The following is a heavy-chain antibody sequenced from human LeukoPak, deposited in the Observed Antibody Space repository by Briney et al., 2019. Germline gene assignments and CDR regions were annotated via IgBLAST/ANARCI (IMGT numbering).Heavy chain of an antibody. V-gene: IGHV3-33*01. CDR3: AREPPLGYSSGWYLFDY. D-gene: IGHD6-19*01. CDR2: IWYDGSNK. Sequence: AGGSLRLSCAASGFTFSSYGMHWVRQAPGKGLEWVAVIWYDGSNKYYADSVKGRFTISRDNSKNTLYLQMNSLRAEDTAVYYCAREPPLGYSSGWYLFDYWGQGTLVTVSS. J-gene: IGHJ4*02. CDR1: GFTFSSYG.